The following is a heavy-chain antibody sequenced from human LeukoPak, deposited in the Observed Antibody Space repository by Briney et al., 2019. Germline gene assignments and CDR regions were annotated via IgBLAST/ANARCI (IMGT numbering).Heavy chain of an antibody. Sequence: GGSLRLSCAASGFTFSSYAMHWVRQAPGKGLEWVSAISGSGGSTYYADSVKGRFTISRDNSKNTLYLQMNSLRAEDTAVYYCAKDLIYCSSTSCYEPGGYYYVYWGQGTLVTVSS. CDR1: GFTFSSYA. V-gene: IGHV3-23*01. J-gene: IGHJ4*02. CDR3: AKDLIYCSSTSCYEPGGYYYVY. CDR2: ISGSGGST. D-gene: IGHD2-2*01.